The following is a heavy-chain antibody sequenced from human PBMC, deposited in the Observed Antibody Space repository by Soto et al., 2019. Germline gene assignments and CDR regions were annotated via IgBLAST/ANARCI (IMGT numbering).Heavy chain of an antibody. V-gene: IGHV1-69*06. CDR1: GGTFSSYA. CDR2: IIPIFGTA. D-gene: IGHD6-6*01. Sequence: ASVKVSCKASGGTFSSYAISWVRQAPGQGLEWMGGIIPIFGTANCAQKFQGRVTITADKSTSTAYMELSSLRSEDTAVYYCAREPGSSSSGLWGFDPWGQGTLVTVSS. J-gene: IGHJ5*02. CDR3: AREPGSSSSGLWGFDP.